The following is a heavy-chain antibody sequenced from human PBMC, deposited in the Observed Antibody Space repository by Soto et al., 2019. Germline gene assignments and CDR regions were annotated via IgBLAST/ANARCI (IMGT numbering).Heavy chain of an antibody. J-gene: IGHJ4*02. CDR1: GYTFTKYA. CDR3: ARGSYDFDY. D-gene: IGHD1-26*01. Sequence: GASVKVSCKASGYTFTKYAIHWVRQAPGQRLEWMGWINAGNGNTKYSQKFQGRVTITRDTSASTAYMELSSLRSEDTAVYYCARGSYDFDYWGQGTLVTVSS. V-gene: IGHV1-3*01. CDR2: INAGNGNT.